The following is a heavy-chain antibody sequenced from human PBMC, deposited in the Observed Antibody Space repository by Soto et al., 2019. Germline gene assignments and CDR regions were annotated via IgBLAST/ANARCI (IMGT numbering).Heavy chain of an antibody. Sequence: EVQLVESGGGSVQPGGSLRLQCAASGFTLSRHWMYWVRQAPGKGLSWVSRITSDGGSARYADSVNGRFTVARDNAKNMLYLEMNGLRVEDSVIYYCASEAIYSSGRGLDLSGQRILVTVSS. V-gene: IGHV3-74*01. CDR2: ITSDGGSA. J-gene: IGHJ5*02. CDR1: GFTLSRHW. D-gene: IGHD3-22*01. CDR3: ASEAIYSSGRGLDL.